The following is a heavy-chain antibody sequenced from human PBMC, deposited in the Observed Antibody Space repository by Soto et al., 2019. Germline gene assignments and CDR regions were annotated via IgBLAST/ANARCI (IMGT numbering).Heavy chain of an antibody. J-gene: IGHJ4*02. V-gene: IGHV4-39*01. CDR2: IYYSGST. CDR1: GGSISSSSYY. CDR3: ARAPNRAQIFDY. Sequence: SETLSLTCTVSGGSISSSSYYWGWIRQPPGKGLEWIGSIYYSGSTYYNPSLKSRVTISVDTSKNQFSLKLSSVTAADTAVYYCARAPNRAQIFDYWGQGTLVTVSS.